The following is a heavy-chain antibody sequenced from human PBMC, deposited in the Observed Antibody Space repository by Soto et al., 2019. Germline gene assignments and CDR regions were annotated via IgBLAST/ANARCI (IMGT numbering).Heavy chain of an antibody. J-gene: IGHJ5*02. CDR2: IIPIFGTA. Sequence: SVKVSCKASGGTFSSYAISWVRQAPGQGLEWMGGIIPIFGTANYAQKFQGRVTITADESTSTAYMELSSLRSEDTAVYYWARGWDSSSSVNWFDPWGQGTLVTVSS. CDR1: GGTFSSYA. CDR3: ARGWDSSSSVNWFDP. V-gene: IGHV1-69*13. D-gene: IGHD6-6*01.